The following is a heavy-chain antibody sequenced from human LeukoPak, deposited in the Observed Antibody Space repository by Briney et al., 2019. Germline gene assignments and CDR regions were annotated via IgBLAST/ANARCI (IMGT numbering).Heavy chain of an antibody. V-gene: IGHV4-34*01. J-gene: IGHJ1*01. CDR3: ARGGNFQH. D-gene: IGHD3-10*01. CDR1: GGSFSGYY. CDR2: INHSGST. Sequence: TSETLSLTCAVYGGSFSGYYWSWIRQPLGKGLEWIGEINHSGSTNYNPSLKSRVTISVDTSKNQFSLKLSSVTAADTAVYYCARGGNFQHWGQGTLVTVSS.